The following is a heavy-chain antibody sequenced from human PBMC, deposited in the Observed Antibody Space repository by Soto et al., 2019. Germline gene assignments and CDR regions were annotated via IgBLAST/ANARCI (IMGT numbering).Heavy chain of an antibody. V-gene: IGHV4-30-2*01. CDR1: GGSISSGGYS. CDR3: ARGAEKYYDILTGYYKEGDWFDP. CDR2: IYHSGST. Sequence: QLQLQESGSGLVKPSQTLSLTCAVSGGSISSGGYSRSWIRQPPGKGLEWIGYIYHSGSTYYNPSLKSRVTISVDRSKNQFSLKLSSVTAADTAVYYCARGAEKYYDILTGYYKEGDWFDPWGQGTLVTVSS. J-gene: IGHJ5*02. D-gene: IGHD3-9*01.